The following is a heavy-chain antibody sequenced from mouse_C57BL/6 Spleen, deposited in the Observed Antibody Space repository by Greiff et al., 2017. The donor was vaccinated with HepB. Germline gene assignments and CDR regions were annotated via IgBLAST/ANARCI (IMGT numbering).Heavy chain of an antibody. Sequence: VQLQQSGAELVRPGASVKLSCTASGFNIKDDYMHWVKQRPEQGLEWIGWIDPENGDTEYASKFQGKATITADTSSNTAYLQLSSLTSEDTAVYYCTGYDGYAHWGQGTTLTVSS. V-gene: IGHV14-4*01. CDR3: TGYDGYAH. J-gene: IGHJ2*01. D-gene: IGHD2-3*01. CDR1: GFNIKDDY. CDR2: IDPENGDT.